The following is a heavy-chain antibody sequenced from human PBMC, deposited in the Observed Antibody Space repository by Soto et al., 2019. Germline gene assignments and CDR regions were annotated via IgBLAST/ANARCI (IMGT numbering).Heavy chain of an antibody. J-gene: IGHJ4*02. D-gene: IGHD2-15*01. CDR1: RFTFSSYG. CDR2: ISYDGSNK. V-gene: IGHV3-30*18. CDR3: AKDFLIVVVAAPLDY. Sequence: QVQLVESGGGVVQPGRSLRLSCAASRFTFSSYGMHWVRQAPGKGLEWVAVISYDGSNKYYADSVKGRFTISRDNSNNTLYLQMNSLSAEDTAVYYCAKDFLIVVVAAPLDYWGQGTLVTVSS.